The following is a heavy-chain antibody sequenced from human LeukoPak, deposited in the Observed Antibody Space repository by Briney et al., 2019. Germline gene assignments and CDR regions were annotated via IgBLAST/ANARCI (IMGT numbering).Heavy chain of an antibody. Sequence: QTGGSLRLSCAASGFTFSSYAMSWVRQAPGKGLEWVSYISSSGSTIYYADSVKGRFTISRDNAKNSLYLQMNSLRAEDTAVYYCARDSLYFCSSTSCHENAFDIWGQGTMVTVSS. CDR2: ISSSGSTI. CDR1: GFTFSSYA. D-gene: IGHD2-2*01. CDR3: ARDSLYFCSSTSCHENAFDI. V-gene: IGHV3-48*04. J-gene: IGHJ3*02.